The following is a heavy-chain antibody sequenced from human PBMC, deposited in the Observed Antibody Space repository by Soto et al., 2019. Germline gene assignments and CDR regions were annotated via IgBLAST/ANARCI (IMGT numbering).Heavy chain of an antibody. CDR2: SRNNSNSYTT. CDR1: GCTFSDHY. V-gene: IGHV3-72*01. Sequence: GGSLRLTCAASGCTFSDHYMYWVRHAPAKGLELVSRSRNNSNSYTTEYASPVKGRVTISTDNSKNSLYLKLQSMTIEDTAVYYCARGIEVATTVFDTWAKGPMVPVS. CDR3: ARGIEVATTVFDT. D-gene: IGHD6-19*01. J-gene: IGHJ3*02.